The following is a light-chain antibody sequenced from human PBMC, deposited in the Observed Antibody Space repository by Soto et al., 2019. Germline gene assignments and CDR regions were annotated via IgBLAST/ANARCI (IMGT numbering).Light chain of an antibody. V-gene: IGKV3-20*01. CDR3: QQYGNSPPNT. Sequence: EIVLTQSPGTLSLSPGERATLSCRASQSVSSSYLAWYQKKPGQAPRLLIYGASSRATGIPDRFSGSGSGTDFTLTSSRLEPEDFAVYFCQQYGNSPPNTFGQGTKVEIK. J-gene: IGKJ2*01. CDR1: QSVSSSY. CDR2: GAS.